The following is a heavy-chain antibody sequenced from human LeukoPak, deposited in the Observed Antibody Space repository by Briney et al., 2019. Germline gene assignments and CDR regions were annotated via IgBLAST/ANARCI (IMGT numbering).Heavy chain of an antibody. D-gene: IGHD3-22*01. CDR1: GLTFSNYW. J-gene: IGHJ4*02. CDR2: INQEGSEK. Sequence: GGSLRLSCAASGLTFSNYWMSWVRQAPGKGLEWVANINQEGSEKYYGDFVKGRFTISRDNAKNSLYLQMRSLRAEDTALYYCASSHSDTSGYYYGVFDYWGQGTLVTVS. CDR3: ASSHSDTSGYYYGVFDY. V-gene: IGHV3-7*01.